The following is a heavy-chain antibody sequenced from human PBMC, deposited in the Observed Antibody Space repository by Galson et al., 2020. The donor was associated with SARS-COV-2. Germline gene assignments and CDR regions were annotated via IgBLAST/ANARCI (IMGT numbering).Heavy chain of an antibody. V-gene: IGHV4-30-4*01. J-gene: IGHJ5*02. CDR1: GGSISSGDYY. CDR3: ARSKGGLWVFDP. CDR2: IYYSGST. D-gene: IGHD5-18*01. Sequence: TLSLTCTVSGGSISSGDYYWSWLRQPPGKGLEWIGYIYYSGSTYYNPSLKSRVTISVDTSKNQFSLKLSSVTAADTAVYYCARSKGGLWVFDPWGQGTLVTVSS.